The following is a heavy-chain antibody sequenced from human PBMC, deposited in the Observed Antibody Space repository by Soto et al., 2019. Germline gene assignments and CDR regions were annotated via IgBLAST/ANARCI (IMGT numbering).Heavy chain of an antibody. CDR2: ISYDGTNK. Sequence: GGSLRLSCAASGFTFSSHAIHWVRQAPGKGLEWVALISYDGTNKYYADSVKGRFTISRDNSKNTMYMQMNSLRAEDTAVYYCARDLHSTSDYGMDVWGQGTTVTVSS. J-gene: IGHJ6*02. CDR1: GFTFSSHA. D-gene: IGHD6-6*01. CDR3: ARDLHSTSDYGMDV. V-gene: IGHV3-30-3*01.